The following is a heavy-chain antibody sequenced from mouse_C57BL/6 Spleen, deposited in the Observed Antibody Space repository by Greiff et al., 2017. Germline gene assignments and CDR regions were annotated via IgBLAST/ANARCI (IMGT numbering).Heavy chain of an antibody. CDR3: ARQSWDLYYFDY. V-gene: IGHV5-9*01. CDR1: GFTFSSYT. J-gene: IGHJ2*01. Sequence: EVQLVESGGGLVKPGGSLKLSCAASGFTFSSYTMSWVRQTPEKRLEWVATISGGGGNTYYPDSVKGRFTISRDNAKNTLYLQMSSLRSEDTALYYCARQSWDLYYFDYWGQGTTLTVSS. D-gene: IGHD4-1*01. CDR2: ISGGGGNT.